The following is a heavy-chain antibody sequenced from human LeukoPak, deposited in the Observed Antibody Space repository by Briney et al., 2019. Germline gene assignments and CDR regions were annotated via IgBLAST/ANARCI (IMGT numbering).Heavy chain of an antibody. V-gene: IGHV3-21*01. Sequence: PGGSLRLSCAASGFTFSSYSMNWVRQAPGKGLEWVSSIIISSSYIYYADSVKGRFTISRDNARNSLYLQMNSLRAEDTAVYYCARGLYGSGSYFDYWGQGTLVTVSS. CDR2: IIISSSYI. J-gene: IGHJ4*02. CDR1: GFTFSSYS. D-gene: IGHD3-10*01. CDR3: ARGLYGSGSYFDY.